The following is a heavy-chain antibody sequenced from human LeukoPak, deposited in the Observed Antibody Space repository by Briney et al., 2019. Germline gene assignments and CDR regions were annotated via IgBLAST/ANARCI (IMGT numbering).Heavy chain of an antibody. V-gene: IGHV3-23*01. J-gene: IGHJ3*02. CDR2: ISGSGGST. CDR3: AKLRGKDGVRDSYDM. CDR1: GFTFSIYS. Sequence: GGSLRLSCVTSGFTFSIYSMNWVRQAPGKGLEWVSAISGSGGSTYYADSVKGRFTISRDNSKNTLYLQMNSLRAEDTALYYCAKLRGKDGVRDSYDMWGQGTMVTVSS.